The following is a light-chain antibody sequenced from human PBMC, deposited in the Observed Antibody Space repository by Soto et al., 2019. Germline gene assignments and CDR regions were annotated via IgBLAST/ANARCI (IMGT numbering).Light chain of an antibody. CDR2: VNSDGSH. V-gene: IGLV4-69*01. CDR1: SGHSTYA. Sequence: QSVLTQSPSASASLGASVKLTCTLSSGHSTYAIAWHQQQPEKGPRYLMKVNSDGSHSKGDGIPDRFSGSSSGAERYLTISSLQCEDEADYYCQTWGTGVWVFGGGTKVTVL. J-gene: IGLJ3*02. CDR3: QTWGTGVWV.